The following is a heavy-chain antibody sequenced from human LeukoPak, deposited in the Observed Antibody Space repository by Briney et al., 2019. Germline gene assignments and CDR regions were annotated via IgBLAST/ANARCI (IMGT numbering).Heavy chain of an antibody. CDR1: GLTFSSYG. CDR3: TKGDESDY. Sequence: PGGTLRLSCAASGLTFSSYGMHWDRQAPDKGLEWVAFIRFDGSNKQYAESVKGRFTISRANSNNTLYLQMNRLRAEDTAVYYCTKGDESDYWGQGTLVTVSA. V-gene: IGHV3-30*02. CDR2: IRFDGSNK. J-gene: IGHJ4*02.